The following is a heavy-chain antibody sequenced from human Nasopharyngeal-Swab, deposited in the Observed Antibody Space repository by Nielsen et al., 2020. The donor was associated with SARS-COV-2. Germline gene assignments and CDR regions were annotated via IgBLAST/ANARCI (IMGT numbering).Heavy chain of an antibody. Sequence: ESLKIPCSASGFPFSSYWMHWVRQLPGKGLVWVSRISTDGSGTNYADSVKGRFTVSRDNAKNTLYLQMNSLRAEDTAVYYCARREGFCSGGTCYLDYWGQGTLVTVSS. CDR1: GFPFSSYW. J-gene: IGHJ4*02. D-gene: IGHD2-15*01. CDR3: ARREGFCSGGTCYLDY. V-gene: IGHV3-74*01. CDR2: ISTDGSGT.